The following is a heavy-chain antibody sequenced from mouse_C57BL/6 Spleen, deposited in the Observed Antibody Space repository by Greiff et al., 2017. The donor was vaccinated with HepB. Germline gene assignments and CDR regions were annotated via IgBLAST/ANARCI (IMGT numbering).Heavy chain of an antibody. CDR2: ISNGGGST. V-gene: IGHV5-12*01. D-gene: IGHD1-1*01. Sequence: EVQVVESGGGLVQPGGSLKLSCAASGFTFSDYYMYWVRQTPEKRLEWVAYISNGGGSTYYPDTVKGRFTISRDNAKNTLYLQMSRLKSEDTAMYYCARRGTTVVGAMDYWGQGTSVTVSS. CDR3: ARRGTTVVGAMDY. CDR1: GFTFSDYY. J-gene: IGHJ4*01.